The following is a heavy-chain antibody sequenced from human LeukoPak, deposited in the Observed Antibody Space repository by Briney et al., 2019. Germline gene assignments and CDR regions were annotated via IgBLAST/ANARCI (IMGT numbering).Heavy chain of an antibody. CDR3: ARDAGVNWFDP. V-gene: IGHV1-46*01. D-gene: IGHD2-8*01. CDR1: GYTFTSYY. CDR2: INPSGGST. J-gene: IGHJ5*02. Sequence: ASVKVSCKASGYTFTSYYMHWVRQAPGQGLEWMGIINPSGGSTSYAQKFQGRVTMTRDMSTSTVYMELSSLRSEDTAVYYCARDAGVNWFDPWGQGTLVTVSS.